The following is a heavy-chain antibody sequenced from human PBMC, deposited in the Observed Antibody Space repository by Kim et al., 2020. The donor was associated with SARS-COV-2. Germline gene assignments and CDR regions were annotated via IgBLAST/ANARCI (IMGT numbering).Heavy chain of an antibody. D-gene: IGHD6-13*01. CDR2: IYYSGST. V-gene: IGHV4-39*01. CDR3: ASTGYSSSWPKMNPNSGSYFAFDY. CDR1: GGSISSSSYY. Sequence: SETLSLTCTVSGGSISSSSYYWGWIRQPPGKGLEWIGSIYYSGSTYYNPSLKSRVTISVDTSKNQFSLKLSSVTAADTAVYYCASTGYSSSWPKMNPNSGSYFAFDYWGQGTLVTVSS. J-gene: IGHJ4*02.